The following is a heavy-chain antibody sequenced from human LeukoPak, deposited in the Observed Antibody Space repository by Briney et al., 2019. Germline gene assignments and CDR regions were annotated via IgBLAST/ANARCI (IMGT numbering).Heavy chain of an antibody. V-gene: IGHV4-39*07. CDR3: ARGVGSYYSNAFDI. CDR1: GGSISSSSYY. Sequence: SETLSLTCTVSGGSISSSSYYWGWIRQPPGKGLEWIGSIYYSGSTYYNPSLKSRVTISVDTSKNQFSLKLSSVTAADTAVYYCARGVGSYYSNAFDIWGQGTMVTVSS. CDR2: IYYSGST. J-gene: IGHJ3*02. D-gene: IGHD1-26*01.